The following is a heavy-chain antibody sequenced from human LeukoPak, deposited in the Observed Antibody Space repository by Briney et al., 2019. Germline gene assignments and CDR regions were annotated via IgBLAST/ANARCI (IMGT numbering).Heavy chain of an antibody. D-gene: IGHD5-12*01. V-gene: IGHV3-7*01. J-gene: IGHJ4*02. Sequence: GGSPRLSCAASTFTFSNYWMNCVRQAPGEGLEWVATIKHDGSEKHYVDSVEGRFTISRDNAMNSLYLQMNSLRAEDTAVYYCARDRGLSGYDLCDYWGQGTLVTVSS. CDR1: TFTFSNYW. CDR3: ARDRGLSGYDLCDY. CDR2: IKHDGSEK.